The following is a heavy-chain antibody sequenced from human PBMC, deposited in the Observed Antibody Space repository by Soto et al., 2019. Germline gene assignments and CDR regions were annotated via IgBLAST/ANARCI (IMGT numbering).Heavy chain of an antibody. CDR1: GYTFTSYG. D-gene: IGHD5-12*01. V-gene: IGHV1-18*01. Sequence: ASVKVSCKASGYTFTSYGISWVRQAPGQGLEWMGWISAYNGNTNYAQKLQGRVTMTTDTSTSTTYMELRSLRSDDTAVYYCARCLDAVATTPADYWGQGTLVTVSS. J-gene: IGHJ4*02. CDR3: ARCLDAVATTPADY. CDR2: ISAYNGNT.